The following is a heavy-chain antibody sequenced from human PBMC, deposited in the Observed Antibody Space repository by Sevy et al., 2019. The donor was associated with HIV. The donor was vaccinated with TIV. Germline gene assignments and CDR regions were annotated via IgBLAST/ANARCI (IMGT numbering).Heavy chain of an antibody. V-gene: IGHV3-23*01. CDR2: LSFGCGKI. J-gene: IGHJ4*02. Sequence: GGSLRISCAVSGFNFNIYRMSWVRQAPGKGLEWVSTLSFGCGKINYADSVKGRFIISRDDSKNTLYLQMNSLRAEDTAVYFCAREGYTRPHDYWGQGTLVTVSS. D-gene: IGHD2-2*02. CDR1: GFNFNIYR. CDR3: AREGYTRPHDY.